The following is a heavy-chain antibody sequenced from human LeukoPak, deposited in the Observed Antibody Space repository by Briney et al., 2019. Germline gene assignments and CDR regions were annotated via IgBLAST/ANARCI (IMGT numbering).Heavy chain of an antibody. Sequence: SETLSLLCTVSGHPMSSNSCYWRSVRQPPAKGLEWLGKIYYSGNTYFSPSLKSRVTISVDTSKNQFSLKLTSVTAADTAIYYCARYLRSSGTYYFDYWGQGTLVTVSS. D-gene: IGHD3-22*01. CDR2: IYYSGNT. CDR3: ARYLRSSGTYYFDY. V-gene: IGHV4-39*01. J-gene: IGHJ4*02. CDR1: GHPMSSNSCY.